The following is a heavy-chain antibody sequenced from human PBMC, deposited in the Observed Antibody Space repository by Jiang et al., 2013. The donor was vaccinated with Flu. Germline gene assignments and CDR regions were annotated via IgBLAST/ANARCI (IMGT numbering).Heavy chain of an antibody. D-gene: IGHD4-17*01. CDR1: SSYA. CDR3: ARSLYGDYNFNYYGMDV. V-gene: IGHV3-30-3*01. Sequence: SSYAMHWVRQAPGKGLEWVAVISYDGSNKYYADSVKGRFTISRDNSKNTLYLQMNSLRAEDTAVYYCARSLYGDYNFNYYGMDVWGQGTTVTVSS. CDR2: ISYDGSNK. J-gene: IGHJ6*02.